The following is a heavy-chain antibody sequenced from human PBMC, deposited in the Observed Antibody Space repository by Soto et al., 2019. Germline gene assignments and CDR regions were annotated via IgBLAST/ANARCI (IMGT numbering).Heavy chain of an antibody. Sequence: PSGTLDLTSTASGDSVSIASYYWSWIRQPPGKGLEWIGYIYYSGSTDYNPSLKSRVTISVDTSKNQFSLKLSSVTAADTAVYYCASYLFRNYYDSSGYYYFDYWGQGTLVTVSS. J-gene: IGHJ4*02. CDR2: IYYSGST. CDR1: GDSVSIASYY. V-gene: IGHV4-61*01. CDR3: ASYLFRNYYDSSGYYYFDY. D-gene: IGHD3-22*01.